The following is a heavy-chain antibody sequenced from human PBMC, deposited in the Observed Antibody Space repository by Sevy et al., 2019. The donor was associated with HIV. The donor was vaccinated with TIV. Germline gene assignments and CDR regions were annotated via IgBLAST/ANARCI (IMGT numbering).Heavy chain of an antibody. CDR2: IKADGSET. CDR1: GFTFSRDW. D-gene: IGHD3-10*01. V-gene: IGHV3-7*01. CDR3: ARGANNLYN. J-gene: IGHJ4*02. Sequence: GGSLRLSCAASGFTFSRDWMTWVRQAPGKGVEGVAKIKADGSETYSVNSVKGRVSISRDNAKNGLYLQMNSLRAEDTAVYYCARGANNLYNWGQGTLVTVSS.